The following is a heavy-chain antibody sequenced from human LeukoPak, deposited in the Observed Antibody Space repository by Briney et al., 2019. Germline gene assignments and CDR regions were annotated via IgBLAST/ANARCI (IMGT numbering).Heavy chain of an antibody. CDR2: INPSGGST. Sequence: ASVKVSCRASGYTFTSYYMHWVRQAPGQGLEWMGIINPSGGSTTYAQNFQDRVTMTRDTSTSTVYMELSSLRSEDTAVYYCARNRWLDCWGQGTLVTVPS. D-gene: IGHD5-24*01. CDR1: GYTFTSYY. V-gene: IGHV1-46*01. CDR3: ARNRWLDC. J-gene: IGHJ4*02.